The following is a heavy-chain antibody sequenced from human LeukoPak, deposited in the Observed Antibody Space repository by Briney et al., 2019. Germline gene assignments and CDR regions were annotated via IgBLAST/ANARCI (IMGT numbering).Heavy chain of an antibody. Sequence: PGGSLRLSCAASGFTVSSNYMNWLRQAPGKGLEWVGLIKRETDGGTTDFAAPVKGRFTISRDDSKNTLYLQMNRLTSEDTAVYYCAQGSGFYYDYWGQGTLVTVSS. CDR2: IKRETDGGTT. CDR1: GFTVSSNY. CDR3: AQGSGFYYDY. V-gene: IGHV3-15*07. D-gene: IGHD3-22*01. J-gene: IGHJ4*02.